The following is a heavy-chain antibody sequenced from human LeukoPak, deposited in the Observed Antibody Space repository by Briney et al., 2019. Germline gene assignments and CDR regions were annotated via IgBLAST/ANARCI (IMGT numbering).Heavy chain of an antibody. Sequence: ASVKVSCKASGYTFTSYDINWVRQATGQGLEWMGWMNPNSGNTGYAQKFQGRVTMTRNTSISTAYMELSSLRSEDAAVYYCARIDSSGYLGDYWGQGTLVTVSS. CDR3: ARIDSSGYLGDY. J-gene: IGHJ4*02. CDR2: MNPNSGNT. D-gene: IGHD3-22*01. CDR1: GYTFTSYD. V-gene: IGHV1-8*01.